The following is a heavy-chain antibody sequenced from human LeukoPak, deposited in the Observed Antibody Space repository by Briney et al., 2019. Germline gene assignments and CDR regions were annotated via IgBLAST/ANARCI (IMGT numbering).Heavy chain of an antibody. CDR1: GYSFTSYW. CDR2: IYPGDSDT. J-gene: IGHJ4*02. CDR3: ARQGGDYYDSSGYWQFDY. Sequence: GESLKISCKGSGYSFTSYWIGWVRQMPGKGLEWMGIIYPGDSDTRYSPSFQGRVTISADKSISTAYLQWSSLKASDTAMYYCARQGGDYYDSSGYWQFDYWGQGTLVTVSS. V-gene: IGHV5-51*01. D-gene: IGHD3-22*01.